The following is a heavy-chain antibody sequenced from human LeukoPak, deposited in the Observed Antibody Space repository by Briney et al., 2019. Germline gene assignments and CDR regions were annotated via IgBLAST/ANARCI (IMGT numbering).Heavy chain of an antibody. CDR1: GITFSHYT. Sequence: KTGGSLRLSCAGSGITFSHYTMNWVRQAPGKGLEWVSSISSASTYIYHADSVKGRFTISRDNAKNSLYLQMNSLRAEDTAVYYCATSYGDDAFDIWGQGTMVTVSS. D-gene: IGHD3-10*01. V-gene: IGHV3-21*01. CDR2: ISSASTYI. CDR3: ATSYGDDAFDI. J-gene: IGHJ3*02.